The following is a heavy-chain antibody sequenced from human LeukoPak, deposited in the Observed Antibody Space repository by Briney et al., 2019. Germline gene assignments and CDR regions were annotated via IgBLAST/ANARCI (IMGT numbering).Heavy chain of an antibody. CDR3: VRLIVGAIDY. CDR2: ITSSSSII. CDR1: GFTFSSYS. Sequence: GGSLRLSCAASGFTFSSYSMEWVRQAPGKGLEWVSYITSSSSIIYYADSVKGRFTISRDNAKNSLYLQMNSLRAEDTAVYYCVRLIVGAIDYWGQGTLVTVSS. J-gene: IGHJ4*02. D-gene: IGHD1-26*01. V-gene: IGHV3-48*01.